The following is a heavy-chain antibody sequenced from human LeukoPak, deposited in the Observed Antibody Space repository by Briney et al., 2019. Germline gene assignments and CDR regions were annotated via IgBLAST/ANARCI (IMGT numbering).Heavy chain of an antibody. D-gene: IGHD3-10*01. Sequence: GGSLRLSCAASGFTFSSYEMNWVRQAPGKGLEWVSYISSSGSTIYYADSVKGRFTISRDNSKNTLFLHMNSLRAEDTAVYSCAKGYYGSGSYGWFDYWGQGTLVTVSS. CDR3: AKGYYGSGSYGWFDY. CDR2: ISSSGSTI. CDR1: GFTFSSYE. J-gene: IGHJ4*02. V-gene: IGHV3-48*03.